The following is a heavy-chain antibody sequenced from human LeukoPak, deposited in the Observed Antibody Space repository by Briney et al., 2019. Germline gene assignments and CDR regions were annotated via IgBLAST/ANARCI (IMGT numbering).Heavy chain of an antibody. Sequence: PGRSLRLSCAASGFTFSSYAMHWVRQAPGKGLEWVAVISYDGSNKNYADSVKGRFTISRDNSKNTLYLQMNSLRAEDTAVYYCARADGYSYGTGSQWGQGTLVTVSS. CDR1: GFTFSSYA. J-gene: IGHJ4*02. CDR3: ARADGYSYGTGSQ. V-gene: IGHV3-30*04. D-gene: IGHD5-18*01. CDR2: ISYDGSNK.